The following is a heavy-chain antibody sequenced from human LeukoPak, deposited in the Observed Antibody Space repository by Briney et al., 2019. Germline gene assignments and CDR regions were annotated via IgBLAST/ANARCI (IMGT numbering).Heavy chain of an antibody. V-gene: IGHV1-2*06. CDR2: INPKSGGT. CDR3: AGGNLPPYYYGSGSPGNFDY. D-gene: IGHD3-10*01. CDR1: GYTFIDYY. J-gene: IGHJ4*02. Sequence: ASVKVSCTASGYTFIDYYIHWVRQAPGQGLEWMGRINPKSGGTNHAQKFQGRVTMTRDTSISTAYMELSSLRSDDTAVYYCAGGNLPPYYYGSGSPGNFDYWGQGTLVTVSS.